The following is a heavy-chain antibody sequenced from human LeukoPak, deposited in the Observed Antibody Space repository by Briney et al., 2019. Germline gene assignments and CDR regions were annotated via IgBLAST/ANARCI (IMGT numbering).Heavy chain of an antibody. CDR2: ISSSSSYI. CDR3: ARDQMVRGVIFDY. CDR1: GFTFSSHS. D-gene: IGHD3-10*01. J-gene: IGHJ4*02. V-gene: IGHV3-21*01. Sequence: GGSLRLSCAASGFTFSSHSMTWVRQAPGKGLEWVSSISSSSSYIYYADSVKGRFTISRDNAKNSLYLQMNSLRAGDTAVYYCARDQMVRGVIFDYWGRGTLVSDCS.